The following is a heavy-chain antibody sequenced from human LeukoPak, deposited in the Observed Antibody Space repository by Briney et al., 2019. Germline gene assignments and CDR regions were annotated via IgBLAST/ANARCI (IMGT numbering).Heavy chain of an antibody. V-gene: IGHV3-20*04. CDR3: ARMNSSRWELLRFDY. CDR1: GFTFDDYG. D-gene: IGHD1-26*01. Sequence: PGGSLRHSCAASGFTFDDYGMSWVRQAPGRGLEWVSGINWNGGSTGYAASVKGRFTLSRDNARNSLYLQKNNLRAEDTAVYYCARMNSSRWELLRFDYWGQGTLVTVSS. J-gene: IGHJ4*02. CDR2: INWNGGST.